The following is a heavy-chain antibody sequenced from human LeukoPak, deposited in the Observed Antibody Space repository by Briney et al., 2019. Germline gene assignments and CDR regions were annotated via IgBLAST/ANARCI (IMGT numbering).Heavy chain of an antibody. J-gene: IGHJ4*02. V-gene: IGHV4-4*07. D-gene: IGHD2-2*01. CDR3: ARRGIPAAFGGFDY. CDR1: GGSISSYY. CDR2: IYTSGST. Sequence: PSETLSLTCTVSGGSISSYYWSWIRQPAGKGLEWIGRIYTSGSTNYNPSLKSRVTMSVDTSKNQFSLKLSSVTAADTAVYYCARRGIPAAFGGFDYWGQGTLVTVSS.